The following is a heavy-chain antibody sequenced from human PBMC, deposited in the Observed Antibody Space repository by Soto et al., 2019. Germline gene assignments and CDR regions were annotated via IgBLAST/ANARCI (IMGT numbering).Heavy chain of an antibody. CDR1: GFTFSSYS. CDR3: ARGVTYYYDSSGYWHFQH. D-gene: IGHD3-22*01. V-gene: IGHV3-48*02. Sequence: GGSLRLSCAASGFTFSSYSMNWVRQAPGKGLEWVSYISSSSSTIYYADSVKGRFTISRDNAKNSLYLQMNSLRDEDTAVYYCARGVTYYYDSSGYWHFQHWGQGTLVTVSS. CDR2: ISSSSSTI. J-gene: IGHJ1*01.